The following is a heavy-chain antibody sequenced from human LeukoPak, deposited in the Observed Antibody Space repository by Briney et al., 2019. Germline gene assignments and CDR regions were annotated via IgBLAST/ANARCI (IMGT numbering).Heavy chain of an antibody. CDR1: GFTVSSNY. V-gene: IGHV3-66*01. D-gene: IGHD3-3*01. J-gene: IGHJ4*02. CDR2: IYSGGST. Sequence: GGSLRLSCAVSGFTVSSNYMSWVRQAPGKGLEWVSVIYSGGSTYYADSVKGRFTISRDNSKNTLYLQMNSLRAEDTAVYYCARDGAFWSGYPYYFDYWGQGTLVTFSS. CDR3: ARDGAFWSGYPYYFDY.